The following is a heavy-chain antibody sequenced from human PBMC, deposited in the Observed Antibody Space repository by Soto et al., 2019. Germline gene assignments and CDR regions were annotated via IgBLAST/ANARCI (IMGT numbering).Heavy chain of an antibody. CDR1: GFTFSSYA. V-gene: IGHV3-23*01. CDR3: ARGHSSSWYMNYYYMDV. D-gene: IGHD6-13*01. CDR2: ISGSGGST. J-gene: IGHJ6*03. Sequence: GGSLRLSCAASGFTFSSYAMSWVRQAPGKGLEWVSAISGSGGSTYYADSVKGRFTISRDNSKNTLYLQMNSLRAEDTAVYYCARGHSSSWYMNYYYMDVWGKGTTVTVSS.